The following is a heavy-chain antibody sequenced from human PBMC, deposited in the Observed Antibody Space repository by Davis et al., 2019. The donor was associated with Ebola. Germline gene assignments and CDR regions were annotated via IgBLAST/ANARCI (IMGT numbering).Heavy chain of an antibody. V-gene: IGHV3-33*01. J-gene: IGHJ4*02. CDR3: ATDNWGPAL. CDR1: GISFSSYA. CDR2: IWHDGSNE. Sequence: GESLKISCSASGISFSSYAMDWVRQAPGKGLEWLAVIWHDGSNEKYADSVKGRFTMSRDNSKNTLYLEMNSLTAEDTAVYYCATDNWGPALWGQGTLLTVSS. D-gene: IGHD7-27*01.